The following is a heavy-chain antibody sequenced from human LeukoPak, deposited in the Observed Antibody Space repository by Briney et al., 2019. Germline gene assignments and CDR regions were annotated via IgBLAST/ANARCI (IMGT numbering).Heavy chain of an antibody. J-gene: IGHJ4*02. CDR2: ITTYNGDK. D-gene: IGHD2-8*01. CDR3: ARDCSNGVCFPRDY. V-gene: IGHV1-18*01. Sequence: ASLKVSCKASGYTLSTYGISWVRRAPGQGLEWVGWITTYNGDKKYSQKFEDRVTMTTDTSTSPYYMELRSLRSDDTAIYYCARDCSNGVCFPRDYWGQGTLVTVPT. CDR1: GYTLSTYG.